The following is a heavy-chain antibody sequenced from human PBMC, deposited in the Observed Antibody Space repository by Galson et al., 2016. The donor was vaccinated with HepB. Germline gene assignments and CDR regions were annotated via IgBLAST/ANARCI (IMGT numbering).Heavy chain of an antibody. J-gene: IGHJ4*02. V-gene: IGHV4-39*01. CDR3: VRLIHCSSVSCNGY. Sequence: SETLSLTCTVSGGSTGSNRYYWGWIRQPPGKGLERIGTIYYDGRTHYNSSLMNRVTMSVDTSKNQFSVKLSSVTAADTAVYYCVRLIHCSSVSCNGYWGQGTLVTVSS. CDR2: IYYDGRT. CDR1: GGSTGSNRYY. D-gene: IGHD2-2*01.